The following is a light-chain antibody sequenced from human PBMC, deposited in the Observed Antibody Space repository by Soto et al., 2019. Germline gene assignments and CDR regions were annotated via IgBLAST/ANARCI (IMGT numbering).Light chain of an antibody. J-gene: IGKJ4*01. CDR1: QGISNY. V-gene: IGKV1-27*01. CDR2: AAS. CDR3: QKYNSATQVT. Sequence: DIQMTQSPSSLSASVGDRVTITCRASQGISNYLAWYQQKPGKVPKLLIYAASTLQSGVPSRFSGSGSGTDFTLTISSLQPEDVATYDCQKYNSATQVTFGGVTKVEIK.